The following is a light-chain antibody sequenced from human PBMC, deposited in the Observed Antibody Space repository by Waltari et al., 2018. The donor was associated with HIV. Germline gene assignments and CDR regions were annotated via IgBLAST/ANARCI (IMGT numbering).Light chain of an antibody. CDR1: HDISHN. J-gene: IGKJ3*01. CDR3: QQFDALPSFT. Sequence: QLTQSPSSLFASAGEKFTFPSRPSHDISHNLNWFHQKPGKAPKLLIYDASKLETGVPSRFSGSGSGTHFTFVISTLQPEDIGTYYCQQFDALPSFTFGPGTKVNV. CDR2: DAS. V-gene: IGKV1-33*01.